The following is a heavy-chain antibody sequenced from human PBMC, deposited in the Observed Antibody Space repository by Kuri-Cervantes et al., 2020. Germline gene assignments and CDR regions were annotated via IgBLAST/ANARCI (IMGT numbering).Heavy chain of an antibody. CDR3: ARDSAPYYDFWSGYYKGDYGMDV. Sequence: GESLKISCAASGFTFSSYSMNWVRQAPGKGLEWVSAISGSGGSTYYADSVKGRFTISRDNSKNTLYLQMNSLRAEDTAVYYCARDSAPYYDFWSGYYKGDYGMDVWGQGTTVTVSS. V-gene: IGHV3-23*01. CDR2: ISGSGGST. D-gene: IGHD3-3*01. J-gene: IGHJ6*02. CDR1: GFTFSSYS.